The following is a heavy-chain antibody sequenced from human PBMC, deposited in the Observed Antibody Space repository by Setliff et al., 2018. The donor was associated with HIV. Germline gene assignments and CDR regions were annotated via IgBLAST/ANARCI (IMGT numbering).Heavy chain of an antibody. J-gene: IGHJ1*01. D-gene: IGHD6-19*01. CDR1: GYTFSTYA. Sequence: ASVKVSCKASGYTFSTYAINWVRQAPGQRPEWMGWINAGNGHTKYSQKFQGRVTISRDTSARTAYMELISLISEDTAVYYCARDIGGWHETETEYFQYWGQGTLVTVSS. CDR2: INAGNGHT. V-gene: IGHV1-3*01. CDR3: ARDIGGWHETETEYFQY.